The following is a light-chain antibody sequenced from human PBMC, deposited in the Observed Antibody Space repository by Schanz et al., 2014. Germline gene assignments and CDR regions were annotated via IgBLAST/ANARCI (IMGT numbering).Light chain of an antibody. CDR2: EVN. CDR1: SSDVGGYNY. Sequence: QSVLTQPASVSGSPGQSITLSCTGTSSDVGGYNYVSWYQQYPGKAPKLMIYEVNKRPSGVPDRFSGSKSGNTASLTVSGLQAEDEAEYYCSSNVGSNNVQFGGGTKLTVL. J-gene: IGLJ3*02. V-gene: IGLV2-8*01. CDR3: SSNVGSNNVQ.